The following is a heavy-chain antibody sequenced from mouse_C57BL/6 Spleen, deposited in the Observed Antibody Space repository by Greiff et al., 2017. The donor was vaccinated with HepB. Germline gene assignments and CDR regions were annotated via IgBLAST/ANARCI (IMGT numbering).Heavy chain of an antibody. CDR2: FYPGSGSI. CDR3: ARHGYYYGSSTHLYFDV. Sequence: VQLQQSGAELVKPGASVKLSCKASGYTFTEYTIPWVKQRSGQGLEWIGWFYPGSGSIKYKEKFTDKATLTADKSSRTVYLEISRLTSEDSAVYFCARHGYYYGSSTHLYFDVWGTGTTVTVSS. V-gene: IGHV1-62-2*01. CDR1: GYTFTEYT. J-gene: IGHJ1*03. D-gene: IGHD1-1*01.